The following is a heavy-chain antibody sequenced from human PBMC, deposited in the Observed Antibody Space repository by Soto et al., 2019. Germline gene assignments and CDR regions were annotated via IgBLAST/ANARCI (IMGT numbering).Heavy chain of an antibody. CDR2: ISYDGSNK. V-gene: IGHV3-30-3*01. Sequence: PGGSLRLSCAASGFTFSSYAMHWVRQAPGKGLEWVAVISYDGSNKYYADSVKGRFTISRDNSKNTLYLQMNSLRAEDTAVYYCATCSTSCPLDYWGQGTLVTVSS. J-gene: IGHJ4*02. D-gene: IGHD2-2*01. CDR1: GFTFSSYA. CDR3: ATCSTSCPLDY.